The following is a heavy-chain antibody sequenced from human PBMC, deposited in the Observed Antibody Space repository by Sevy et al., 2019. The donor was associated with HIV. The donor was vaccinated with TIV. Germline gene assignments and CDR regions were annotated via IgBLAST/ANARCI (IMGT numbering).Heavy chain of an antibody. Sequence: SETLSLTCAVYGGSFSGYYWSWIRQPPGKGLEWIGEINHSGSTNYNPSLKSRVTISVDTSKNQFSLKLGSVTAADTAVYYCARGHPLFLFGVVIKAWFDPWGQGTLVTVSS. CDR1: GGSFSGYY. CDR3: ARGHPLFLFGVVIKAWFDP. J-gene: IGHJ5*02. D-gene: IGHD3-3*01. V-gene: IGHV4-34*01. CDR2: INHSGST.